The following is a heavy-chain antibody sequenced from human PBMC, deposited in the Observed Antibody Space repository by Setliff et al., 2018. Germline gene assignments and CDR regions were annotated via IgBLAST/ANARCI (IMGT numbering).Heavy chain of an antibody. CDR1: GASISSGSYY. CDR2: IYTSGTT. D-gene: IGHD1-26*01. Sequence: SETLSLTCTVSGASISSGSYYWSWIRQPAGKGLEWLGRIYTSGTTNYSPSLKSRVTISADTSKNQISLKLSSVTAADTAVYFCARDNTILGATDHWGQGTLVTVSS. V-gene: IGHV4-61*02. CDR3: ARDNTILGATDH. J-gene: IGHJ5*02.